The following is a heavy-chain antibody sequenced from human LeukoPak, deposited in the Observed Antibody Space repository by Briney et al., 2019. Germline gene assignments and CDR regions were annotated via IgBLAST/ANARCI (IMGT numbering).Heavy chain of an antibody. D-gene: IGHD3-10*01. CDR1: GFTFSSYG. V-gene: IGHV3-23*01. CDR2: ISGSGGST. CDR3: ASRSLTMVRGVSRFDY. Sequence: GGSLRLSCAASGFTFSSYGMSWVRQAPGKGLEWVSAISGSGGSTYYADSVKGRFTISRNNSKNTLYLQMNSLRAEDTAVYYCASRSLTMVRGVSRFDYWGQGTLVTVSS. J-gene: IGHJ4*02.